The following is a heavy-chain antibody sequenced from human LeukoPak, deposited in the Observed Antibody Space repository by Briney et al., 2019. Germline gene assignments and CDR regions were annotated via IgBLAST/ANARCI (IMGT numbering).Heavy chain of an antibody. Sequence: GGSLRLSCAASGFTFTSYAMSWVRQAPGKGLEWVSVISGSSGSTYYADSVKGRFTISRDNSKNTLYLQMNSPRAEDTAVYYCAKCSGSSWYEDYWGQGTLVTVSS. J-gene: IGHJ4*02. CDR3: AKCSGSSWYEDY. D-gene: IGHD6-13*01. CDR2: ISGSSGST. V-gene: IGHV3-23*01. CDR1: GFTFTSYA.